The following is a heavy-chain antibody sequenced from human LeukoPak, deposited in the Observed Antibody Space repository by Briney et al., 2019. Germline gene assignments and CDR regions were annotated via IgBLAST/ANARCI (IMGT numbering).Heavy chain of an antibody. CDR2: IYYSGST. V-gene: IGHV4-4*02. D-gene: IGHD3-22*01. Sequence: PSETLSLTCAVSGGSISSSNWWSWVRQPPGKGLEWIGYIYYSGSTNYNPSLKSRVTISVDTSKNQFSLRLTSVTAADTAVYYCARVSRSGYDSRGAFDIWGQGTMVTVSS. CDR1: GGSISSSNW. CDR3: ARVSRSGYDSRGAFDI. J-gene: IGHJ3*02.